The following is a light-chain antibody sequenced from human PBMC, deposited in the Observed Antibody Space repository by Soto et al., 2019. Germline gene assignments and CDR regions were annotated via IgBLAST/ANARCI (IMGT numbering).Light chain of an antibody. CDR1: QGISSY. J-gene: IGKJ1*01. V-gene: IGKV1-8*01. Sequence: AIRMTQSPSSFSASTGDRVTITCRASQGISSYLAWYQQKPGKAPKLLIYAASTLQSGVPSRFRGSGSGTDFTLTISCLQSEDFATYYCQQYYSYPWTFGQGPKVEIK. CDR2: AAS. CDR3: QQYYSYPWT.